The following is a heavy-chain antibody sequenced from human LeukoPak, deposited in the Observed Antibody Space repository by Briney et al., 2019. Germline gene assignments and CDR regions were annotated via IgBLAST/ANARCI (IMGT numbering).Heavy chain of an antibody. CDR3: ARDVPNFDCSGGSCYLNWFDP. CDR2: ISAYNGNT. CDR1: GYTFTCYG. Sequence: ASVKVSCKAYGYTFTCYGISWVRQAPGQGLEWMGWISAYNGNTNYAQKLQGRVTMTTDTSTSTAYMELRSLRSDDTAVYYCARDVPNFDCSGGSCYLNWFDPWGQGTLVTVSS. J-gene: IGHJ5*02. D-gene: IGHD2-15*01. V-gene: IGHV1-18*01.